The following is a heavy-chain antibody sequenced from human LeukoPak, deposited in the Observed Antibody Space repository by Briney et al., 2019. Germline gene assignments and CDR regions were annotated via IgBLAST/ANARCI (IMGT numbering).Heavy chain of an antibody. J-gene: IGHJ3*01. CDR3: ARDIVSAMAVYDAFDV. CDR1: GYTFITYG. V-gene: IGHV1-18*01. Sequence: ASVNVSCKASGYTFITYGISWVRQAPGQGLEWMGRISGYNGNTNYAQKFQGRVTMTTDTSTTTANMELRSLTSDDTAVYYCARDIVSAMAVYDAFDVWGQGTMVTVSS. CDR2: ISGYNGNT. D-gene: IGHD5/OR15-5a*01.